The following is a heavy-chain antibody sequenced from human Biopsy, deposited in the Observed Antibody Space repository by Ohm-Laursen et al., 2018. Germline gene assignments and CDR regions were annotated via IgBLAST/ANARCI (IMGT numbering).Heavy chain of an antibody. V-gene: IGHV4-59*07. CDR3: ARTPRDSFWSGSYKRGLWFDP. J-gene: IGHJ5*02. CDR1: GGSIISYY. D-gene: IGHD3-3*01. CDR2: VYNGGIP. Sequence: SDTLSLTYSVSGGSIISYYWTWIRQPPGKGLEWIGHVYNGGIPNYNPSLKSRVTISKDTSKNQFSLQVNSVTAADTAVSYCARTPRDSFWSGSYKRGLWFDPWGQGTLVIVSS.